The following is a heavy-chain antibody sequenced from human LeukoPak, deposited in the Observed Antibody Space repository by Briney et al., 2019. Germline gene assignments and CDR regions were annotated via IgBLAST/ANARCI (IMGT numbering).Heavy chain of an antibody. V-gene: IGHV3-30*02. J-gene: IGHJ5*02. CDR2: IRYDGSNK. D-gene: IGHD6-13*01. CDR3: AKDIAAGTDWFDP. Sequence: TGGSLRLSCAASGFTFSSYGMHWVRQAPGKGLEWVAFIRYDGSNKYYADSVKGRFTISRDNSKNTLYLQMNSLRAEDTAVYYCAKDIAAGTDWFDPWGQGTLVTVSS. CDR1: GFTFSSYG.